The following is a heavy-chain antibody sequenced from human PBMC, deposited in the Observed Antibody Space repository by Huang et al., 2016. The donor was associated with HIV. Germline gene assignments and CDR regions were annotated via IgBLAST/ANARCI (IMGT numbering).Heavy chain of an antibody. CDR2: IKQDGSEK. J-gene: IGHJ4*02. CDR3: ARRLRYYYGSGRTSGYFDY. V-gene: IGHV3-7*01. D-gene: IGHD3-10*01. CDR1: GFTFSSYW. Sequence: EVQLVESGGGLVQPGGSLRLSCTASGFTFSSYWMSWVRQGSGKGLGGVAKIKQDGSEKYYVDSVKGRFSISRENAKNSRYLQMNSLRAEDTAVYYCARRLRYYYGSGRTSGYFDYWGQGTLVTVSS.